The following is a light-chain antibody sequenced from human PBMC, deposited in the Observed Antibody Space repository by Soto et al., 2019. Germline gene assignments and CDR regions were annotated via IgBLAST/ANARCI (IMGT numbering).Light chain of an antibody. CDR2: DAS. Sequence: EIVLTQSPATLSLSQGESATLSCRASQSVSSHLVWYQQRPGQAPRLLIYDASNRATGIPARFSGSGSGTDFTLTISSLEPEDFAVYYCQQRSIWITFGQGTLLEIK. J-gene: IGKJ5*01. CDR1: QSVSSH. V-gene: IGKV3-11*01. CDR3: QQRSIWIT.